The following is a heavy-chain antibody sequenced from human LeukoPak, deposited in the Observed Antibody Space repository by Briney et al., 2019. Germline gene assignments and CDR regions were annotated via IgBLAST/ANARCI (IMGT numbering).Heavy chain of an antibody. CDR3: ASDYGSGSSTPTMYLDY. Sequence: GGSLRLSCAASGFTFSSYGMHWVRQAPGKGLEWVAVICYDGSNKYYADSAKGRFTISRDNSKNALYLQMNSLRAEDTAVYYCASDYGSGSSTPTMYLDYWGQGTLVTVSS. CDR2: ICYDGSNK. D-gene: IGHD3-10*01. CDR1: GFTFSSYG. V-gene: IGHV3-33*01. J-gene: IGHJ4*02.